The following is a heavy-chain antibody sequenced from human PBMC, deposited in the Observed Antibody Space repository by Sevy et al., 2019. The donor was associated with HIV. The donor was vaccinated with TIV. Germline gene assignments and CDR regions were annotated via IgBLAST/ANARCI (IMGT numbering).Heavy chain of an antibody. CDR2: FDPEDGET. D-gene: IGHD3-22*01. J-gene: IGHJ4*02. V-gene: IGHV1-24*01. CDR1: GYSLTDLS. CDR3: ATTREYYSDNSGYIDY. Sequence: ASVKVSCKVSGYSLTDLSMHWVRQAPGIGLEWMGRFDPEDGETIYAQKFQGRVTMTEDTPRDTAYMELSSLRSEDTAMYYCATTREYYSDNSGYIDYWGQGTLVTVSS.